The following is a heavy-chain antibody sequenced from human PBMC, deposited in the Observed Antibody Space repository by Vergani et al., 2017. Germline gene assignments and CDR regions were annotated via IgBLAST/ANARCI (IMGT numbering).Heavy chain of an antibody. V-gene: IGHV3-21*01. D-gene: IGHD1-26*01. J-gene: IGHJ4*02. Sequence: EVQLVESGGGLVKPGGSLRLSCAASGFTFSSYSMNWVRQAPGKGLEWVSSISSSSSYIYYADSVKGRFTISRDNAKNSLYLQMNSLRAEDTAVYYCAKDASGSYDYWGQGTLVTVTS. CDR1: GFTFSSYS. CDR2: ISSSSSYI. CDR3: AKDASGSYDY.